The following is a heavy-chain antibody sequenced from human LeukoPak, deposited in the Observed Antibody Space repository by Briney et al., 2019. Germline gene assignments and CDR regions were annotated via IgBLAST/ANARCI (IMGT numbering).Heavy chain of an antibody. CDR1: GESFSGYY. Sequence: SETLSLTCAVYGESFSGYYWSWVRQAPGKGLEWIGEINDRGSTNYNPSLKSRVTISLDTFKNQFSLKLSSLTAADTAVYYCARDGRYSSSWSRIDYWGQGTLVTVSS. CDR3: ARDGRYSSSWSRIDY. D-gene: IGHD6-13*01. CDR2: INDRGST. J-gene: IGHJ4*02. V-gene: IGHV4-34*01.